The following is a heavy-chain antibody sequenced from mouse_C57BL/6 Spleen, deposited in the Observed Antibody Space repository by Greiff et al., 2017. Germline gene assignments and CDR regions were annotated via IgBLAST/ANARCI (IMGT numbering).Heavy chain of an antibody. V-gene: IGHV14-4*01. CDR2: IDPENGDT. CDR3: TTWTPINAMDY. J-gene: IGHJ4*01. CDR1: GFNIKDDY. Sequence: DVKLQESGAELVRPGASVKLSCTASGFNIKDDYMHWVKQRPEQGLEWIGWIDPENGDTEYASKIQGKATITADTSTNTAYLQLSRLTSEDTAVYYCTTWTPINAMDYWGQGTSVTVSS.